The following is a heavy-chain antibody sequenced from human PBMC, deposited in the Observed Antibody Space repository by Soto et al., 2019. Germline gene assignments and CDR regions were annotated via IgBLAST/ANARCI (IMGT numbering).Heavy chain of an antibody. CDR1: GYTFTGYW. J-gene: IGHJ4*02. D-gene: IGHD4-17*01. CDR3: VVRQKPPWVNY. Sequence: GESLKISCQGSGYTFTGYWIGWVLQVPGKGLEWMGIIYPGDSDTRYSPSFQGQVTISAHKFINTSYLQWSSLTASDTAMYYCVVRQKPPWVNYWGQGTLVTVSS. V-gene: IGHV5-51*01. CDR2: IYPGDSDT.